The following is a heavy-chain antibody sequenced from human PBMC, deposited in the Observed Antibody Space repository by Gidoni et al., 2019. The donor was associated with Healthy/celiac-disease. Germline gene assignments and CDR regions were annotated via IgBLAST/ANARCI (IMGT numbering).Heavy chain of an antibody. V-gene: IGHV4-39*07. Sequence: GLEWIGSIYYSGSTYYNPFLKRRVTISVDTSKNQFSLKLSSVTAADTAVYYCAREGYDFWSGYSMVDYWGQGTLVTVSS. J-gene: IGHJ4*02. D-gene: IGHD3-3*01. CDR3: AREGYDFWSGYSMVDY. CDR2: IYYSGST.